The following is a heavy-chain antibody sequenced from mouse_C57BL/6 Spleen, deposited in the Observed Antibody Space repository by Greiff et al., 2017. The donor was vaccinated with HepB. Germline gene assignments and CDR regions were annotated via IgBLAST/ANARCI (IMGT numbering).Heavy chain of an antibody. J-gene: IGHJ4*01. D-gene: IGHD4-1*01. V-gene: IGHV1-22*01. Sequence: EVQLQQSGPELVKPGASVKMSCKASGYTFTDYNMHWVTQSHGKSLEWIGYINPNNGGTSYNQKFKGKATLTVNKSSSTAYMELRSLTSEDSAVYYCASGGGTGAMDYWGQGTSVTVSS. CDR2: INPNNGGT. CDR3: ASGGGTGAMDY. CDR1: GYTFTDYN.